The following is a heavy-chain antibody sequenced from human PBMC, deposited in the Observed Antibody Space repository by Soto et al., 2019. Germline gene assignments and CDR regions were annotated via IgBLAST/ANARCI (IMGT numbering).Heavy chain of an antibody. CDR2: IDYSGTT. J-gene: IGHJ6*03. Sequence: SETLSRTCTVPDCSTSRYHWRWIKQPPGQGLACIGYIDYSGTTNYHPSLKSRVTISVDTSKNQFSLKLSSVTAADTAVYYWARHFSGWDDFGRGYYYYSYYMEVWAKGTPVTISS. CDR3: ARHFSGWDDFGRGYYYYSYYMEV. CDR1: DCSTSRYH. D-gene: IGHD3-3*01. V-gene: IGHV4-59*08.